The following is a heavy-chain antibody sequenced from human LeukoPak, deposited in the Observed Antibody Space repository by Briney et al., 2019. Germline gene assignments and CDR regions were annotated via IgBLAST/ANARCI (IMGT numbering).Heavy chain of an antibody. V-gene: IGHV3-7*04. CDR3: TRVGYIDEGIDY. CDR1: GFPCSSYW. Sequence: GGSLRRSCVASGFPCSSYWMTWVRQAPGKGLEWVANIKQDGSKKSYVDSVKGRFTISRDNAKNSLYLQMNSLRTEDTAIYYCTRVGYIDEGIDYWGQGTLVTVSS. CDR2: IKQDGSKK. J-gene: IGHJ4*02. D-gene: IGHD5-24*01.